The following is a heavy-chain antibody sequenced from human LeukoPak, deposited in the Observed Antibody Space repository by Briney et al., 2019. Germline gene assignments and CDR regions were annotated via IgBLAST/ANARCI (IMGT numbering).Heavy chain of an antibody. CDR1: GYSNSSGYY. CDR3: ARPRGSCSGGSCYYYYFDY. D-gene: IGHD2-15*01. J-gene: IGHJ4*02. CDR2: IYHSGST. V-gene: IGHV4-38-2*01. Sequence: SETLSLTCAVSGYSNSSGYYWGWIRRPPGKGLEWIGSIYHSGSTYYNPSLKSRVTISVDTSENQFSLKLSSVTAADTAVYYCARPRGSCSGGSCYYYYFDYWGQGTLVTVSS.